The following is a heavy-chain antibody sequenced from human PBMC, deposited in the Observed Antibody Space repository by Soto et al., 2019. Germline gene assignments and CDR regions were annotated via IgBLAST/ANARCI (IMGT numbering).Heavy chain of an antibody. CDR2: IYGGGTT. J-gene: IGHJ4*02. CDR3: VQTTGWPGFDF. V-gene: IGHV3-53*01. CDR1: GFAVSSKY. D-gene: IGHD6-19*01. Sequence: EVQLVESGGGLIQPGGSLRLSCAASGFAVSSKYMTWVRQAPGKGLEWVSVIYGGGTTYYADSVKGRFTISRDTSKNTFYLQMNSLRAEDTAVYYCVQTTGWPGFDFWGPGTLVTVSS.